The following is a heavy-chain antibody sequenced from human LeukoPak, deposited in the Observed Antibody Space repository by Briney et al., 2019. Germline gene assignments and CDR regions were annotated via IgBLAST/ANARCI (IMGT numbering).Heavy chain of an antibody. CDR2: ITSRSTT. V-gene: IGHV3-23*01. Sequence: GGSLRLSCAASGFTFSNAWMSWVRQAPGKGLEWVSGITSRSTTYYADSVKGRFTISRDNSKNMVWLQINSPTAEDTATYYCAKDGNWARFEDWGQGTLVTVSS. D-gene: IGHD7-27*01. J-gene: IGHJ4*02. CDR3: AKDGNWARFED. CDR1: GFTFSNAW.